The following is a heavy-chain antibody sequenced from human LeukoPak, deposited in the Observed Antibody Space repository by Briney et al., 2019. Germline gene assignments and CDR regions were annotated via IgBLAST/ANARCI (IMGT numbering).Heavy chain of an antibody. CDR3: ARSWGYSGYSHWFDY. V-gene: IGHV1-69*13. CDR1: GGTFSSYA. CDR2: IIPIFGTA. J-gene: IGHJ4*02. D-gene: IGHD3-22*01. Sequence: GASVKVSCKASGGTFSSYAISWVRQAPGQGLEWMGGIIPIFGTANYAQKFQGRVTITADESTSTAYMELSSLRSEDTAVYYCARSWGYSGYSHWFDYWGQGTLVTVSS.